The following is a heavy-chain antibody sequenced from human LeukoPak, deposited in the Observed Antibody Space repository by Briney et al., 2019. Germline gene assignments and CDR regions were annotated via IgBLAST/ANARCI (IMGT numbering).Heavy chain of an antibody. CDR2: INHSGST. V-gene: IGHV4-34*01. J-gene: IGHJ4*02. Sequence: SETLSLTCAVYGGSFSGYYWSWIRQPPGKGLGWIGEINHSGSTNYNPALKSRVTISVDTSKNQFSLKLSSVPAADTAVYYCARGRPRYCSSTSCPYYFDYWGQGTLVTVSS. D-gene: IGHD2-2*01. CDR3: ARGRPRYCSSTSCPYYFDY. CDR1: GGSFSGYY.